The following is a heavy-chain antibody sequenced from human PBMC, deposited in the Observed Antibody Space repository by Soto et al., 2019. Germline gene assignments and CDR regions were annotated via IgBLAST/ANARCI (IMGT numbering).Heavy chain of an antibody. CDR1: ENTFIGYY. D-gene: IGHD1-26*01. Sequence: VASVKVSCKASENTFIGYYLHWVRQAPGQGLEWMGWISPYSGDTDSAQKFQGRVTITADESTSTAYMELSSLRSEDTAVYYCARWDRQNYFDYWGQGTLVTVSS. CDR3: ARWDRQNYFDY. V-gene: IGHV1-2*02. J-gene: IGHJ4*02. CDR2: ISPYSGDT.